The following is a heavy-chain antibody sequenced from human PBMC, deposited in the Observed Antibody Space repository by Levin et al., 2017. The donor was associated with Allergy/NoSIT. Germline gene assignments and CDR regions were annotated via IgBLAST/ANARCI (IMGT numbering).Heavy chain of an antibody. CDR1: GFTFSSCG. D-gene: IGHD2-2*01. J-gene: IGHJ2*01. CDR3: ARSSVVGSCGSTSCSSFDL. V-gene: IGHV3-21*01. CDR2: ISSGSDYI. Sequence: GESLKISCVASGFTFSSCGFNWVRQAPGKGLEWVAFISSGSDYIYYADSVKGRFTISRDHAKNSLFLQLNSLKAEDSAMYHCARSSVVGSCGSTSCSSFDLWGRGALVTVSS.